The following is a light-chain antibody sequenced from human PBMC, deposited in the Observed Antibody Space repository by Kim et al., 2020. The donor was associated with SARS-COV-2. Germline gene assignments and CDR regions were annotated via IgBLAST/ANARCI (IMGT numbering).Light chain of an antibody. CDR2: GNT. J-gene: IGLJ1*01. CDR1: SSNIGAGYV. CDR3: QSYDSSLSTYV. Sequence: QRVTIPCTGSSSNIGAGYVVHWYQQLPGTAPKFLIYGNTNRPSGVPDRFSGSKSGTSASLAITGLQAEDEADYYCQSYDSSLSTYVFGTGTKVTVL. V-gene: IGLV1-40*01.